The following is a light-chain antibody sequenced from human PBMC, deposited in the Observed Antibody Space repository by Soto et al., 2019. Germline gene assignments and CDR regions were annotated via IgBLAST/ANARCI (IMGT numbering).Light chain of an antibody. J-gene: IGKJ1*01. CDR3: QQYNNYLWT. Sequence: DIQMTQSPSTLSASVGDRVVIICRASQTISSWLAWYQQKPGKAPKLLIYKESSLESGVPSRFSGSGSGTEFTLTISSLQPDDFATYYCQQYNNYLWTFGQGTKVEIK. V-gene: IGKV1-5*03. CDR1: QTISSW. CDR2: KES.